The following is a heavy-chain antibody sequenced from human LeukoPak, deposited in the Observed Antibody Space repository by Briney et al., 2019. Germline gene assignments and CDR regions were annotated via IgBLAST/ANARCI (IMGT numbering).Heavy chain of an antibody. Sequence: GRSLRLSCAASGFTFGDYAMHWVRQAPGKGLEWVSRISWNSGVRGYADSVKGRFTISRDNAKSSLYLQMNSLRAEDSAVYYCARPAYTAAYDLWGQGTMVTVSS. CDR3: ARPAYTAAYDL. V-gene: IGHV3-9*01. CDR1: GFTFGDYA. CDR2: ISWNSGVR. J-gene: IGHJ3*01. D-gene: IGHD3-16*01.